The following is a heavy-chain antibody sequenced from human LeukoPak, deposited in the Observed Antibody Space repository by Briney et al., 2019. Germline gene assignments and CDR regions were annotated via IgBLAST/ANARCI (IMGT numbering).Heavy chain of an antibody. J-gene: IGHJ4*02. CDR3: ARGNILMVRGHGFDY. Sequence: GRSLRLSSAACALIFSIFAIHWGRLVTVSCPASVSVLSYDGSNKYYADSVKGRFTISRDNSKNTLYLQMNSLRAEDTAVYYCARGNILMVRGHGFDYWGQGTLVTVSS. CDR1: ALIFSIFA. V-gene: IGHV3-30*04. D-gene: IGHD3-10*01. CDR2: LSYDGSNK.